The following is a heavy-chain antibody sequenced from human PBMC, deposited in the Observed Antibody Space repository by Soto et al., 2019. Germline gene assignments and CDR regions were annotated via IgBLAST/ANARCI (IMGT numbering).Heavy chain of an antibody. J-gene: IGHJ3*02. D-gene: IGHD4-4*01. V-gene: IGHV3-23*03. CDR1: GFTFSSYA. CDR3: AKDLPPYSRSPTDAFGI. Sequence: GGSLRLSCAASGFTFSSYAMSWVRQAPGKGLEWVSSVNSGTTPYYADSVKGRFTISRDNSKNTLYLQMSRLRGEDTAIYYCAKDLPPYSRSPTDAFGIWGQGTMVTVSS. CDR2: VNSGTTP.